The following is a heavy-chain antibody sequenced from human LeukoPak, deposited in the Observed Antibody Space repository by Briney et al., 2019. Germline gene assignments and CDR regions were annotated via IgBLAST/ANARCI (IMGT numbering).Heavy chain of an antibody. CDR2: MNPNSGNT. CDR1: GYTFTSYD. CDR3: ARGPRIQLWSPFGY. D-gene: IGHD5-18*01. J-gene: IGHJ4*02. Sequence: GASVKVSCKASGYTFTSYDINWVRQATGQGLEWMGWMNPNSGNTGYAQKFQGRVTMTRNTSISTAYMELSSLRSEDTAVYYCARGPRIQLWSPFGYWGQGTLVTVSS. V-gene: IGHV1-8*01.